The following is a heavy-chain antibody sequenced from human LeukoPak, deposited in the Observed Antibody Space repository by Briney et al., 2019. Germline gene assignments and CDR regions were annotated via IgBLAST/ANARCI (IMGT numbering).Heavy chain of an antibody. Sequence: GGSLRPSCAASGFTFDDYAMHWVRQPPGKGLEWVAGISWNSGSIGYADSVKGRFTISRDNAKNSLYLQMSSLRAEDTALYYCARDGLVWEWRFDYWGQGTLVTVSA. J-gene: IGHJ4*02. CDR2: ISWNSGSI. CDR1: GFTFDDYA. V-gene: IGHV3-9*01. D-gene: IGHD3-3*01. CDR3: ARDGLVWEWRFDY.